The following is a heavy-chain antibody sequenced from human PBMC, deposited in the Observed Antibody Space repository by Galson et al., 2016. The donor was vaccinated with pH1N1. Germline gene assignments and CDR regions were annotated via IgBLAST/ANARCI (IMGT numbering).Heavy chain of an antibody. J-gene: IGHJ4*02. CDR3: TCKNNAQSRGGVSTQKIDF. Sequence: SLRLSCAGSGFTFSSYAVHWVRQAPGEGLEWVAVISHGGGIKHYVDSVEGRFTISRDDSSATVYLHMNNLRLDHTAFYYCTCKNNAQSRGGVSTQKIDFWGQGTLVTVSS. V-gene: IGHV3-30*03. D-gene: IGHD3-10*01. CDR2: ISHGGGIK. CDR1: GFTFSSYA.